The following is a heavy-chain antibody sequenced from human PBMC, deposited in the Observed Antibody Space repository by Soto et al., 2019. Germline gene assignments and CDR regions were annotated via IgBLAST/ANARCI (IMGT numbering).Heavy chain of an antibody. V-gene: IGHV3-48*01. CDR3: AREPKWELLSYYYYGMDV. Sequence: PGGSLRLSCAAFGFKISSSSMNWVRQAPGRGLEWVAYISDSGSNTLYADSVKGRFTVSRDTAKNSLYLQMNSLRAEDTAVYYCAREPKWELLSYYYYGMDVWGQGTTVTVSS. D-gene: IGHD1-26*01. CDR2: ISDSGSNT. CDR1: GFKISSSS. J-gene: IGHJ6*02.